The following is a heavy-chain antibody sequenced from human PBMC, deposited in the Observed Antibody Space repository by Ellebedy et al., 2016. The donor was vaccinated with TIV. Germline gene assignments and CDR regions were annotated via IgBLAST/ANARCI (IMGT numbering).Heavy chain of an antibody. CDR2: ISDSSDHI. V-gene: IGHV3-21*01. CDR3: VRAPGWGSGTFDF. CDR1: GFLFNAYS. J-gene: IGHJ4*02. D-gene: IGHD3-10*01. Sequence: PGGSLRLSCTGSGFLFNAYSMNWVRRAPGKGLEWVSSISDSSDHIYYADSVKGRFTISRDNARKSVYLQMNSLKAEDTALYFCVRAPGWGSGTFDFWGQGTLVTVSS.